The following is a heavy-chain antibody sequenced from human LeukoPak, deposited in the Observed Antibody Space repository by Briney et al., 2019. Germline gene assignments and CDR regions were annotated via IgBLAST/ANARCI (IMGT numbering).Heavy chain of an antibody. D-gene: IGHD1-26*01. CDR2: INPNTGDT. J-gene: IGHJ4*02. Sequence: ASVKVSCKASGYTFTGYYVHWVRQAPGQGLEWMGWINPNTGDTSYAQKFEGGVTVTSDTSISTAYMELSSLRSGDTAVYYCARDRGGSSLLDWGPGTLVTVSS. CDR3: ARDRGGSSLLD. CDR1: GYTFTGYY. V-gene: IGHV1-2*02.